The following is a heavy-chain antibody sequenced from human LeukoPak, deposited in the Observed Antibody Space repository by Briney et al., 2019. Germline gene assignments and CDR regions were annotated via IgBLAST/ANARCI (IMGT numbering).Heavy chain of an antibody. J-gene: IGHJ4*02. Sequence: GGSLRLSCAASGFTFSSYSMNWVRQAPEKGLEWVSSISSSSSYIYYADSVKGRFTISRDNAQNSLYLQMNSLRAEDTAVYYCARGTRLGELSLYTYWGQGTLVTVSS. V-gene: IGHV3-21*01. CDR1: GFTFSSYS. D-gene: IGHD3-16*02. CDR2: ISSSSSYI. CDR3: ARGTRLGELSLYTY.